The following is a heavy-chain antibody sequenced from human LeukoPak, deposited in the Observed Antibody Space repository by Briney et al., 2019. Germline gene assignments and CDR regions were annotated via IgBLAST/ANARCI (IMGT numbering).Heavy chain of an antibody. CDR3: AKDIEEWLVKGGGCFDY. Sequence: PGGSLRLSGAASGFTVSSNYMSWVRQAPGKGLEWVSIIYRGGNTYYADSVKGRFTISRDNSKNTLYLQMNSLRAEDTAVYYCAKDIEEWLVKGGGCFDYWGQGTLVTVSS. V-gene: IGHV3-66*02. J-gene: IGHJ4*02. CDR1: GFTVSSNY. CDR2: IYRGGNT. D-gene: IGHD6-19*01.